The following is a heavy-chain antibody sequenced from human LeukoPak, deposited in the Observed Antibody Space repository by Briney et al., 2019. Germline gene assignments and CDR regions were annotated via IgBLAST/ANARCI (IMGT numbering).Heavy chain of an antibody. Sequence: GGSLRLSCAASGFSFSSHWMSWVRQAPGKGLEWVANIKQDGSEKYFVESVKGRFTISRDNAKNSLYLQMNSLRAEDTAVYYCARWGLYSRSSYCYIDLWGRGTLVTVSS. CDR1: GFSFSSHW. D-gene: IGHD6-6*01. CDR2: IKQDGSEK. V-gene: IGHV3-7*01. J-gene: IGHJ2*01. CDR3: ARWGLYSRSSYCYIDL.